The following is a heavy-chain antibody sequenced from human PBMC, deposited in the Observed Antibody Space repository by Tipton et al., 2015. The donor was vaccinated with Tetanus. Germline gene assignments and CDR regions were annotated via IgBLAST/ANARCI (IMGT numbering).Heavy chain of an antibody. J-gene: IGHJ4*02. V-gene: IGHV5-51*01. CDR2: IDPRDSEA. Sequence: VQLVQSGADVKKPGESLRISCQASGYNFSHYSIGWVRQMPGKGLEWVGIIDPRDSEARYGPSFRGQVIISADKSISTTYLQWGSLTASDTAIYYCARGLPREPFYLDYWGQGKQVTVSS. D-gene: IGHD1-26*01. CDR3: ARGLPREPFYLDY. CDR1: GYNFSHYS.